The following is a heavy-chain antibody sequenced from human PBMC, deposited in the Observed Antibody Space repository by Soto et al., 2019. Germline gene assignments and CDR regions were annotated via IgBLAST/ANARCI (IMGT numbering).Heavy chain of an antibody. V-gene: IGHV1-69*13. CDR2: IIPIFGTA. CDR1: GGTFSSYA. CDR3: ARDRVVGASYYGMDV. Sequence: SVKVSCKASGGTFSSYAIIWVRQAPGQGLEWMGGIIPIFGTANYAQKFQGRVTITADESTSTAYMELSSLRSEDTAVYYCARDRVVGASYYGMDVWGQGTTVTVSS. J-gene: IGHJ6*02. D-gene: IGHD1-26*01.